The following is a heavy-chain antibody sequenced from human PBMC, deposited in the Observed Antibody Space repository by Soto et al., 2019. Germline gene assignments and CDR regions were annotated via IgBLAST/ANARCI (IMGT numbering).Heavy chain of an antibody. CDR2: IIPIFGTA. J-gene: IGHJ6*02. V-gene: IGHV1-69*13. Sequence: SVKVSCKASGGTFSSYAISWVRQAPGQGLEWMGGIIPIFGTANYAQKFQGRDTITADESTSTAYMELSSLRSEDTAVYYFASVKVGSGSYYYYYGMDVWGQGTTVTVSS. CDR1: GGTFSSYA. CDR3: ASVKVGSGSYYYYYGMDV. D-gene: IGHD3-10*01.